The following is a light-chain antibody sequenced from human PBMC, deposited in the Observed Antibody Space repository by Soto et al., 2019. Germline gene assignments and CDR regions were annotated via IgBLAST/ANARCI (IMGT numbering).Light chain of an antibody. Sequence: QSVLTQPPSVSGALGQRVTVSCTGSSSNIGSPYDVHWYQHMPGRAPRLLIYGNTIRPSGVPDRFSGSKSGTSASLAITGLQAEDEAVYYCQSYDSSLSGVVFGGGTKVTVL. CDR3: QSYDSSLSGVV. CDR2: GNT. V-gene: IGLV1-40*01. J-gene: IGLJ3*02. CDR1: SSNIGSPYD.